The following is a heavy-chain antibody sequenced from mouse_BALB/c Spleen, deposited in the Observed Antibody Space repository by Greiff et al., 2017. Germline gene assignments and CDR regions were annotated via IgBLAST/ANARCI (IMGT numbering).Heavy chain of an antibody. D-gene: IGHD1-1*01. Sequence: EVMLVESGPELVKPGASMKISCKASGYSFTGYTMNWVKQSHGKNLEWIGLINPYNGGTSYNQKFKGKATLTVDKSSSTAYMELLSLTSEDSAVYYCARGGYGSSYGAMDYWGQGTSVTVSS. CDR1: GYSFTGYT. CDR3: ARGGYGSSYGAMDY. CDR2: INPYNGGT. V-gene: IGHV1-18*01. J-gene: IGHJ4*01.